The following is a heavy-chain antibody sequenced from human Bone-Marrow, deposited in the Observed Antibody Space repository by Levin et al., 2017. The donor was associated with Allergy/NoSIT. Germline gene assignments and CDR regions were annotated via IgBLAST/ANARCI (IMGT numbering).Heavy chain of an antibody. V-gene: IGHV1-69*13. J-gene: IGHJ5*02. Sequence: SVKVSCKASGGTFSSYAISWVRQAPGQGLEWIGGIIPIFGTANYAQKFQGRVTITADESTSTAYMELSSLRSEDTAVYYCARALVVVVAATPKWFDPWGQGTLVTVSS. D-gene: IGHD2-15*01. CDR3: ARALVVVVAATPKWFDP. CDR1: GGTFSSYA. CDR2: IIPIFGTA.